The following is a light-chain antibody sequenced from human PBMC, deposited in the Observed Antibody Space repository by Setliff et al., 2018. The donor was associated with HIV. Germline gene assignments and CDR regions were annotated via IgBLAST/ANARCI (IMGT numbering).Light chain of an antibody. CDR2: YGS. CDR1: QSISGY. CDR3: QQAYTAPYT. J-gene: IGKJ2*01. V-gene: IGKV1-39*01. Sequence: DIQMTQSPTSLSASVGSRVTITCRASQSISGYLNWYQHKPGTAPKLLIYYGSTLHSGVPPRFSGSNSGTDFTLTINGLRPDDFASYYCQQAYTAPYTFGRGTKVDIK.